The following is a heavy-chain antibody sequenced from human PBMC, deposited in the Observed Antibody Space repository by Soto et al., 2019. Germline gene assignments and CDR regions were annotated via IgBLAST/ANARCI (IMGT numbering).Heavy chain of an antibody. CDR1: GFTFNNYE. D-gene: IGHD3-3*01. CDR3: ARVWSGYSGAQY. J-gene: IGHJ4*02. Sequence: EVQLVESGGGLVQPGGSLRLSCAASGFTFNNYEMIWVRQAPGEGLESLSYITRGGDIIHYADSVKGRFTISRDNAKNSLYLQMNSLRAEDSAVYYCARVWSGYSGAQYWGQGTLFTVSS. CDR2: ITRGGDII. V-gene: IGHV3-48*03.